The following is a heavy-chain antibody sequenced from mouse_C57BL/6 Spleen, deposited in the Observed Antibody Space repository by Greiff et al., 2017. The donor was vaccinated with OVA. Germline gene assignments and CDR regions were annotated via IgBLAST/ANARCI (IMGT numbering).Heavy chain of an antibody. D-gene: IGHD2-1*01. Sequence: VKLVESGPELVKPGASVKLSCKASGYTFTSYDINWVKQRPGQGLEWIGWIYPRDGSTKYNEKFKGKATLTVDTSSSTAYMELHSLTSEDSAVYFCARGDYGNFFDYWGQGTTLTVSS. V-gene: IGHV1-85*01. CDR2: IYPRDGST. CDR3: ARGDYGNFFDY. CDR1: GYTFTSYD. J-gene: IGHJ2*01.